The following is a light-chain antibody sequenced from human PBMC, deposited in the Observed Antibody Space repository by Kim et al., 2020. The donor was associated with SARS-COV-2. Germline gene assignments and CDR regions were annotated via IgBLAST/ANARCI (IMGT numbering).Light chain of an antibody. CDR3: QKYNGAPWT. V-gene: IGKV1-27*01. Sequence: ESVGDRLTFTCRASHGISNDLAWYQQKPGKVPKLLIFAASALQSGVPSRFSGSGSGTDFTLTISSLQPEDVATYYCQKYNGAPWTFGQGTKVEIK. J-gene: IGKJ1*01. CDR1: HGISND. CDR2: AAS.